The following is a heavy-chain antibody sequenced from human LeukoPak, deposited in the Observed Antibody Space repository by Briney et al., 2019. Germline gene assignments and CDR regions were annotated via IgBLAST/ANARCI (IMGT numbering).Heavy chain of an antibody. CDR3: AKNGPLRFYYFDY. CDR2: ISGSGGST. V-gene: IGHV3-23*01. D-gene: IGHD3-3*01. Sequence: MXXVXQAXGKGLEWVSAISGSGGSTYYADSVKGRFTISRDNSKNTLYLQMNSLRAEDTAVYYCAKNGPLRFYYFDYWGQGTLVTVSS. J-gene: IGHJ4*02.